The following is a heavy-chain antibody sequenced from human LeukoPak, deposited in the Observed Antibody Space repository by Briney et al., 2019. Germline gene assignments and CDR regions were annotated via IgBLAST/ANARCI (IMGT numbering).Heavy chain of an antibody. CDR3: AHGRYFDWLLSHFDY. J-gene: IGHJ4*02. Sequence: SGPTLVKPTQSLTLTCTFSGFSLNTDGEGVACIRQPPGKALEWLALIYGDDDKRYSPSLKTRLTINKDTSKNQVVLTMTNMDPVDTATYYCAHGRYFDWLLSHFDYWGLGTLVTVSS. CDR2: IYGDDDK. V-gene: IGHV2-5*02. D-gene: IGHD3-9*01. CDR1: GFSLNTDGEG.